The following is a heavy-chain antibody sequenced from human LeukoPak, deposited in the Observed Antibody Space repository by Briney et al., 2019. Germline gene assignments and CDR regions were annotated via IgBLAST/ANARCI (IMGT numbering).Heavy chain of an antibody. CDR1: GFTLSNYA. CDR2: IRGSGGNT. CDR3: ARYCSGTCYSGFEY. D-gene: IGHD2-2*01. J-gene: IGHJ4*02. V-gene: IGHV3-23*01. Sequence: GGSLRLSCAASGFTLSNYAMSWVRQAPGKGLEWVSTIRGSGGNTYYADSVKGRFTISRDTSKNTLYLQMNSLRAEDTALYYCARYCSGTCYSGFEYWGQGTLVTVSS.